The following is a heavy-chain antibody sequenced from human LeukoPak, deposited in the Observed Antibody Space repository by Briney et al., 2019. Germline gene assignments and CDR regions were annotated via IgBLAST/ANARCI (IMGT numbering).Heavy chain of an antibody. Sequence: ASVKVSCKASGYTFTGYYMHWVRQAPGQGLEWMGWINPNSGGTNYAQKFQGWVTMTRDTSISTAYMELSRLRSDDTAVYYCARGGLVAYSSSWYNYWGQGTLVTVSS. CDR3: ARGGLVAYSSSWYNY. D-gene: IGHD6-13*01. CDR2: INPNSGGT. J-gene: IGHJ4*02. V-gene: IGHV1-2*04. CDR1: GYTFTGYY.